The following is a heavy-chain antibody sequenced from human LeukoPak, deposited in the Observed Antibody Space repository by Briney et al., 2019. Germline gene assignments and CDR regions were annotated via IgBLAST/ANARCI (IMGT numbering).Heavy chain of an antibody. J-gene: IGHJ4*02. CDR1: GGSISSYY. V-gene: IGHV4-59*01. D-gene: IGHD3-22*01. CDR3: ARSDSYYDSSGYSFNFDY. Sequence: SSETLSLTCTVSGGSISSYYWSWIRQPPGKGLEWIGYIYYSGSTNYNPSLKSRVTISVDTSKIQFSLKLSSVTSADTAVYYCARSDSYYDSSGYSFNFDYWGQGTLVTVSS. CDR2: IYYSGST.